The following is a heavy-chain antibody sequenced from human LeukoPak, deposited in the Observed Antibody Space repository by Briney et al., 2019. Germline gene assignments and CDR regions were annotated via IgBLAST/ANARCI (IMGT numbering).Heavy chain of an antibody. D-gene: IGHD2-8*02. J-gene: IGHJ4*02. CDR1: GGSFRGYY. CDR3: ARGIVLTGYASFDY. Sequence: SETLSLTCAVNGGSFRGYYWTWIRQAPGKGLEWIGEVNHNGGTNYSPSLKSRITISVDTSKNQFSLKLNSVTAADTAVYFCARGIVLTGYASFDYWGQGTPVTVSS. CDR2: VNHNGGT. V-gene: IGHV4-34*01.